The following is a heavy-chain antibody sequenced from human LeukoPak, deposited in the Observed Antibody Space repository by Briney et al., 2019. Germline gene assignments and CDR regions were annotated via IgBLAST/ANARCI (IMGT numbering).Heavy chain of an antibody. Sequence: GGSLRLSCAVSGFPLSDAWMNWVRQAPGKGLEWVSAISGSGGSTYYADSVKGRFTISRDNSKNTLYLQMNSLRAEDTAVYYCAKVHRITMIVVVIGPFDYWGQGTLVTVSS. CDR3: AKVHRITMIVVVIGPFDY. CDR1: GFPLSDAW. V-gene: IGHV3-23*01. D-gene: IGHD3-22*01. CDR2: ISGSGGST. J-gene: IGHJ4*02.